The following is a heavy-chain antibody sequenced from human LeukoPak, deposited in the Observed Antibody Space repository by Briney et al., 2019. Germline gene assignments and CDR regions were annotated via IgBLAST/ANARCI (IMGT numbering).Heavy chain of an antibody. CDR1: GGSISSGSYY. V-gene: IGHV4-61*02. J-gene: IGHJ6*03. Sequence: SQTLSLTCTVSGGSISSGSYYWSWIRQPAGKGLEWIGRIYTSGSTNYNPSLKSRVTISVDTSKNQFSLKLSSVTAADTAVYYCARTTEGGYTYDYFYYYYMDVWGKGTTVTISS. D-gene: IGHD5-18*01. CDR2: IYTSGST. CDR3: ARTTEGGYTYDYFYYYYMDV.